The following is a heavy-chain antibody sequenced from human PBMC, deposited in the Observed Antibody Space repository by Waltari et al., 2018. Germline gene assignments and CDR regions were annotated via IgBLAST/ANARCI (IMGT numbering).Heavy chain of an antibody. J-gene: IGHJ1*01. V-gene: IGHV4-34*02. CDR2: NNPAEIT. D-gene: IGHD6-19*01. CDR1: GVSLSDYY. CDR3: VTGPRDKWVGRYSGEFFHH. Sequence: QVQLQQWGAGLLRPSETLSLTCAVYGVSLSDYYWTWIRQPLGKGLEWIGENNPAEITYDKPALEGLVSMVLEKSQNQFTLHLLSVTAADTALYYCVTGPRDKWVGRYSGEFFHHWGPGTLVTVSS.